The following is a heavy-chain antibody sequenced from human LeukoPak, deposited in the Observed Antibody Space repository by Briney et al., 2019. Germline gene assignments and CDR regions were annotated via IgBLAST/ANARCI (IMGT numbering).Heavy chain of an antibody. CDR1: GFTFSSYW. Sequence: PGGSLRLSCAASGFTFSSYWMHWVRQVPGKGLVWVSRINGDGSSTSYADSVKGRFTISRDNAKNTLYLQMNSLRAEDTAVYYCARGGRGWNGGPFDYWGQGTLVTVSS. J-gene: IGHJ4*02. V-gene: IGHV3-74*01. CDR3: ARGGRGWNGGPFDY. CDR2: INGDGSST. D-gene: IGHD1-1*01.